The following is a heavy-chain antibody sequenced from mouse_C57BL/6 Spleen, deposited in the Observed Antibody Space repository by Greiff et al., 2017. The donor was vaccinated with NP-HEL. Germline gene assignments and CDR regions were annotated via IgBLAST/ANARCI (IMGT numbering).Heavy chain of an antibody. CDR1: GYAFSSSW. D-gene: IGHD1-1*01. J-gene: IGHJ2*01. CDR3: ARTTTVVDKYYFDY. Sequence: QVQLQQSGPELVKPGASVKISCKASGYAFSSSWMNWVKQRPGKGLEWIGRIYPGDGDTNYNGKFKGKATLTADKSSSTAYMQLSSLTSEDSAVYFCARTTTVVDKYYFDYWGQGTTLTVSS. V-gene: IGHV1-82*01. CDR2: IYPGDGDT.